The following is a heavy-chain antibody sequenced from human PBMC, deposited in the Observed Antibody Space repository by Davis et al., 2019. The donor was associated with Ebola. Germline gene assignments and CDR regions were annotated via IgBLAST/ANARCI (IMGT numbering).Heavy chain of an antibody. D-gene: IGHD1-14*01. V-gene: IGHV3-7*01. CDR1: GFTFSAYW. CDR3: ARDLPGGDWYFDL. CDR2: IKGDGSQK. J-gene: IGHJ2*01. Sequence: GESLKISCVASGFTFSAYWMTWVRQAPGKGLEWVANIKGDGSQKYYVDPLKGRFTISRDNAKESLYLQMNSLRAEDTAVYYCARDLPGGDWYFDLWGRGTLVTVSS.